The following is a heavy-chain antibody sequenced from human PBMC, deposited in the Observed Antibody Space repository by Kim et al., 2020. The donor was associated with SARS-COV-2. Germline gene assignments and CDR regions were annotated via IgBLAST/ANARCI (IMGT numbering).Heavy chain of an antibody. J-gene: IGHJ3*02. D-gene: IGHD6-13*01. V-gene: IGHV3-66*01. CDR1: GFTVSSNY. CDR3: ARDFDPESSSWLYAFDI. CDR2: IYSGGST. Sequence: GGSLRLSCAASGFTVSSNYMSWVRQAPGKGLEWVSVIYSGGSTYYADSVKGRFTISRDNSKNTLYLQMNSLRAEDTAVYYCARDFDPESSSWLYAFDIWGQGTMVTVSS.